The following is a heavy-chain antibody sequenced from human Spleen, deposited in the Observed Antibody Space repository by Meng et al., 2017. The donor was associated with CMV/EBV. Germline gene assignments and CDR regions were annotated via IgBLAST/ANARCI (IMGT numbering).Heavy chain of an antibody. J-gene: IGHJ4*02. V-gene: IGHV3-30-3*01. Sequence: GESLKISCAASRFGFTFSSYAMHWVRQAPGKGLEWVAVISYHGNNKYYADSVKGRFTISRDNSKNTLYLQMNSLRAEDSAVYYCARSMVRGVIIKVRNYLDYWGQGTLVTVSS. CDR2: ISYHGNNK. CDR1: RFGFTFSSYA. D-gene: IGHD3-10*01. CDR3: ARSMVRGVIIKVRNYLDY.